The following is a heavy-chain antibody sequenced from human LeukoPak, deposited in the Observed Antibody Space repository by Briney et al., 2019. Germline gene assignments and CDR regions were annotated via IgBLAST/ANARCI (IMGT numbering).Heavy chain of an antibody. V-gene: IGHV3-74*01. D-gene: IGHD3-16*01. CDR2: INGDGSST. Sequence: PGGSVRLSCAASGFTFSRFWMHWVRQAPGRGLVWVSRINGDGSSTNYADSVQGRFTITRDNAKSTLYLEMKSLSAEDTAVYYCAAYDYVPLYWGQGSQVTVSS. J-gene: IGHJ4*02. CDR3: AAYDYVPLY. CDR1: GFTFSRFW.